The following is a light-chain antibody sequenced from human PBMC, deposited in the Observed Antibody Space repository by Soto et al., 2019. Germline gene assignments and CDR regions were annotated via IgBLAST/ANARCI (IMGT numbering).Light chain of an antibody. J-gene: IGKJ5*01. Sequence: ESVLPQSPGTLSVSPGARATLSCRASQSVSSNYLAWYQQKPGQAPRLLIYDASNRATGIPARFSGSGSGTDFTLAISSLEPEDFAVYYCQQDGTPRSVTSGQGTRLEI. CDR3: QQDGTPRSVT. CDR2: DAS. V-gene: IGKV3-20*01. CDR1: QSVSSNY.